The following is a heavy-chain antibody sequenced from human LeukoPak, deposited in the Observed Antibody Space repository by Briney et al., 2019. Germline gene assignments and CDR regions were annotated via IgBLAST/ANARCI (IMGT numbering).Heavy chain of an antibody. CDR3: ARDSYYYDSSGYPSPNFDY. Sequence: PGGSLRLSCAASGFTFSSYAMSWVRQAPGKGLEWVSAISGSGGSTYYADSVKGRFTISRDNSKNTLYLQMNSLRAEDTAVYYCARDSYYYDSSGYPSPNFDYWGQGTLVTVSS. V-gene: IGHV3-23*01. CDR2: ISGSGGST. CDR1: GFTFSSYA. J-gene: IGHJ4*02. D-gene: IGHD3-22*01.